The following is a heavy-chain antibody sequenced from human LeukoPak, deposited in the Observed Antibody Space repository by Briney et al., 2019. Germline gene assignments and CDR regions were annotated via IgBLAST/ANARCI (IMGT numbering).Heavy chain of an antibody. V-gene: IGHV3-33*01. CDR2: IWYDGSNK. D-gene: IGHD4-17*01. Sequence: PGGSRRLSCAASGFTFSSYGMHWVRQAPGKGLEWVAVIWYDGSNKYYADSVKGRFTISRDNSKSTLYLQMNSLRAEDTAVYYCAGSSVTTYPYYYYYGMDVWGQGTTVTVSS. CDR3: AGSSVTTYPYYYYYGMDV. J-gene: IGHJ6*02. CDR1: GFTFSSYG.